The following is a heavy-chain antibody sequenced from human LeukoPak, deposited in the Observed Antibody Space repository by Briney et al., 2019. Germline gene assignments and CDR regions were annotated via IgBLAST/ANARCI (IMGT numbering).Heavy chain of an antibody. V-gene: IGHV4-59*08. CDR2: IYYSGST. D-gene: IGHD3-22*01. Sequence: PSQTLSLTCTVSGGSISSYYWSWIRQPPGKGLEWIGYIYYSGSTNYNPSLKSRVTISVDTSKNQFSLKLSSVTAADTAVYYCARHDYYDSSGSKQVADDYWGQGTLVTVSS. CDR1: GGSISSYY. J-gene: IGHJ4*02. CDR3: ARHDYYDSSGSKQVADDY.